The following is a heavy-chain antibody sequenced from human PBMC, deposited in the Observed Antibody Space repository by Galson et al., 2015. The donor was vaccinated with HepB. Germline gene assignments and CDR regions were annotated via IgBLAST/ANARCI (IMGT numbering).Heavy chain of an antibody. Sequence: ETLSLPCTVSGGSISRRSYYWGWIRQPPGKGLEWIGSIYYSGDTYYKPSLKSRVTISIDTSKNQFFLKLTSVTAADTAVYFCARRYSSGLDYWGQGTPVTVSS. D-gene: IGHD5-18*01. V-gene: IGHV4-39*01. J-gene: IGHJ4*02. CDR3: ARRYSSGLDY. CDR2: IYYSGDT. CDR1: GGSISRRSYY.